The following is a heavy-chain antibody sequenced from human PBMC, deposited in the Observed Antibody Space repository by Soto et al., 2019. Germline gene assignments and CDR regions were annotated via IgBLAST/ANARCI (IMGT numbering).Heavy chain of an antibody. CDR2: IIPIFGTA. Sequence: SVKVPCKASGGTFSSYAISWVRQAPGQGLEWMGGIIPIFGTANYAQKFQGRVTITADKSTSTAYMELSSLRSEDTAVYYCASAFSALGASYYYGMDVWGQGTTVTVSS. J-gene: IGHJ6*02. V-gene: IGHV1-69*06. CDR3: ASAFSALGASYYYGMDV. CDR1: GGTFSSYA. D-gene: IGHD1-26*01.